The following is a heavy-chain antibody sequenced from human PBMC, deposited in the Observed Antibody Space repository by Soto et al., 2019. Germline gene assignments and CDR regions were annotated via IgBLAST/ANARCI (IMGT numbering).Heavy chain of an antibody. V-gene: IGHV1-69*13. D-gene: IGHD6-13*01. J-gene: IGHJ5*02. CDR2: IIPIFGTA. Sequence: SVKVSCKASGGTFSSYAISWVRQAPGQGLEWMGGIIPIFGTANYAQKFQGRVTITADESTSTAYMELSSLRSEDTAVYYCARSIAADSWFDPWGQGTLVTVSS. CDR3: ARSIAADSWFDP. CDR1: GGTFSSYA.